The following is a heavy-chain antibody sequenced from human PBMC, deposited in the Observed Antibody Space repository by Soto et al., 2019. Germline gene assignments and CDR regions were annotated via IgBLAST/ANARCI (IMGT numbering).Heavy chain of an antibody. CDR3: VRAKLDTTMGNFDY. CDR1: GGSFSGYY. D-gene: IGHD5-18*01. Sequence: PSETLSLTCAVYGGSFSGYYWSWIRQPPGKGLEWIGEINHSGSTNCNPSLKSRLTISVDTSKNQFSLNLSSVTAADTAVYYCVRAKLDTTMGNFDYWGQGTLVTVSS. V-gene: IGHV4-34*01. J-gene: IGHJ4*02. CDR2: INHSGST.